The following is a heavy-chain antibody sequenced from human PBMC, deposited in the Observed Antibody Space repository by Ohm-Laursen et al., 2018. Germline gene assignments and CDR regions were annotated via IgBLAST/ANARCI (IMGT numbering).Heavy chain of an antibody. Sequence: SETLSLTCTVSGGSISSYYWSWIRQPPGKGLEWIGYIYYSGSTNYNPSLKSRVTISVDTSKNQFSLKLSFVTAADTAVYYCVRQYSYGSFDYWGQGTLVTVSS. CDR1: GGSISSYY. J-gene: IGHJ4*02. CDR3: VRQYSYGSFDY. D-gene: IGHD5-18*01. CDR2: IYYSGST. V-gene: IGHV4-59*08.